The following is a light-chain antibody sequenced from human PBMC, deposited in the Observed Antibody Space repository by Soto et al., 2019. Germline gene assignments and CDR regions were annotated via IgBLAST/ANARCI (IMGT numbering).Light chain of an antibody. Sequence: QSVLTQSPSASATPGQRVTISCSGSYSNIGGNSVNWFQQLPRSAPKLLIYADSQRPSGVPDRFSGSKSGTSASLAISGLQSEDEADYYCAAWDDGMRAWVFGGWTKLTVL. J-gene: IGLJ3*02. CDR1: YSNIGGNS. V-gene: IGLV1-44*01. CDR3: AAWDDGMRAWV. CDR2: ADS.